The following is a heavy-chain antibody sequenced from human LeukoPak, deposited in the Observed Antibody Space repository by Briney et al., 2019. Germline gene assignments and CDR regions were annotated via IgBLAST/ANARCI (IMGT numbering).Heavy chain of an antibody. CDR3: AKDSPVCTY. V-gene: IGHV3-23*01. CDR2: ISGSADST. J-gene: IGHJ4*02. D-gene: IGHD2-8*01. CDR1: GFTISRYG. Sequence: GVSLRLSCTAAGFTISRYGMSWVRQAPGKGLEWVSAISGSADSTYYADSVKGRFTISRDSSKNTLYLQMDSLRAEDTAIYYCAKDSPVCTYWGQGTLVTVSS.